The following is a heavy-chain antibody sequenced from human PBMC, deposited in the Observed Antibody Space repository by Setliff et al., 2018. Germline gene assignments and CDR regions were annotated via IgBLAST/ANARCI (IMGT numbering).Heavy chain of an antibody. CDR2: VSHSGST. D-gene: IGHD2-15*01. CDR3: ARAPGRQDYHYMEL. J-gene: IGHJ6*03. CDR1: GASINNHY. Sequence: SETLSLTCTVSGASINNHYWAWIRQPPGKGLEWIGYVSHSGSTGYNPSLRSRVTVSVDTSRIHFSLKLRSVTAADTAVYYCARAPGRQDYHYMELWGKGTTVTSP. V-gene: IGHV4-59*11.